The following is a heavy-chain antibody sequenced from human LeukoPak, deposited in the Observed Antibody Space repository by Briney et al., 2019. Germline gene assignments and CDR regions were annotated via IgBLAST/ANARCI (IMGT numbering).Heavy chain of an antibody. Sequence: GASVKVSCKASGYTXTGYYMHRVRQAPGQGLEWMVWINPNSGGTNYAQKFQGRVTMTRDTSISTAYMELSRLRSDDTAVYYCARQYYYGSRLYYYFDYWGQGTLVTVSS. CDR3: ARQYYYGSRLYYYFDY. D-gene: IGHD3-10*01. CDR2: INPNSGGT. J-gene: IGHJ4*02. CDR1: GYTXTGYY. V-gene: IGHV1-2*02.